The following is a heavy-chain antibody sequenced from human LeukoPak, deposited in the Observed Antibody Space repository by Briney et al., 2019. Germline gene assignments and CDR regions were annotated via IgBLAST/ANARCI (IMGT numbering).Heavy chain of an antibody. CDR1: GFTFDDCT. J-gene: IGHJ4*02. CDR2: ISWNSGSI. V-gene: IGHV3-9*01. CDR3: AKSLVGTTTFMDY. Sequence: GGSLRLSCAASGFTFDDCTMHWVRQAPGKGLEWVSSISWNSGSIACADSVKGRFTISRDNAKNSLFLQMNSLRAEDTALYYCAKSLVGTTTFMDYWGQGTLVTVSS. D-gene: IGHD1-26*01.